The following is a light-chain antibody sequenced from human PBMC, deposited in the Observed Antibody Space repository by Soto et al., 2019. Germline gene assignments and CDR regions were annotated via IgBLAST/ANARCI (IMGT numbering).Light chain of an antibody. V-gene: IGKV1-39*01. CDR3: QQSHSIPYT. Sequence: DIQMPQSPSSLSASVGDRVTITCRARQTISTYLNWYQQKPGKAPKLLIYAASRLQSGVPSRFSGSGSGKDFTLTISSLQPEDFATYYCQQSHSIPYTFGQATKLEIK. CDR1: QTISTY. J-gene: IGKJ2*01. CDR2: AAS.